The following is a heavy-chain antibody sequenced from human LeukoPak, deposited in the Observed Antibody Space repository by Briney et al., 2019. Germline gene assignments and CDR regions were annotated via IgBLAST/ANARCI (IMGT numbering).Heavy chain of an antibody. CDR1: GFTFDDYG. D-gene: IGHD3-22*01. Sequence: PGGSLRLSCAASGFTFDDYGMSWVRQAPGKGLEWVSGINWNGGSTGYADSVKGRFTISRDNAKNSLYLQMNSLRAEDTALYYCAKDDTRAYYYDSSGYYLVDYWGQGTLVTVSS. J-gene: IGHJ4*02. V-gene: IGHV3-20*04. CDR3: AKDDTRAYYYDSSGYYLVDY. CDR2: INWNGGST.